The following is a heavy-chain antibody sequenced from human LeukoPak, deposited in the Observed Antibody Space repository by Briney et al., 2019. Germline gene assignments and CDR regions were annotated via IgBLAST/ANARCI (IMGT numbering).Heavy chain of an antibody. D-gene: IGHD3-3*01. Sequence: GGSLRLSCAASGFTFSSYAMSWVRQAPGKGLEWVSAISGSGGSTYYADSVKGRFTISRDNSKNTLYLQMNSLRAEDTAVYYCAKILTYYDFWSTHDAFDIWGQGTMVTVSS. J-gene: IGHJ3*02. V-gene: IGHV3-23*01. CDR2: ISGSGGST. CDR3: AKILTYYDFWSTHDAFDI. CDR1: GFTFSSYA.